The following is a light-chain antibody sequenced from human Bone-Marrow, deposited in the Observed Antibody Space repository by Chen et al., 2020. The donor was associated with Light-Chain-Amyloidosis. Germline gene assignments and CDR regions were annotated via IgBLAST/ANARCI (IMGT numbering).Light chain of an antibody. CDR2: RAH. Sequence: QAVLTQPPSVSAAPGPQVTISCSGSNSNIGLNYVSWYQQLPATSPKLLIYRAHRRPSEIPCRCSRSMSGTSATLGDAGVHTRDEADYDCATCDSSLTVWMFVGGSKLTVL. J-gene: IGLJ3*02. V-gene: IGLV1-51*02. CDR3: ATCDSSLTVWM. CDR1: NSNIGLNY.